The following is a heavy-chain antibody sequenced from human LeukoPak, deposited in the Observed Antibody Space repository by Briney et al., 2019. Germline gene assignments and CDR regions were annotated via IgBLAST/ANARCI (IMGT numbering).Heavy chain of an antibody. V-gene: IGHV4-59*01. CDR3: ARGSGTFDY. Sequence: SETLSLTCTVTSASINDNYWSWIRQPPGKGLEWIGYIYYSGSTNYSPSLKSRVTMSVDTSKKQFSLKVTSVTAADTAVYYCARGSGTFDYWGQGTLVTVSS. CDR1: SASINDNY. CDR2: IYYSGST. J-gene: IGHJ4*02. D-gene: IGHD3/OR15-3a*01.